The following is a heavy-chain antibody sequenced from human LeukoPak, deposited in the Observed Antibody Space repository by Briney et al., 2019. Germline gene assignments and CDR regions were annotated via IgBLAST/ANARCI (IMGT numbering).Heavy chain of an antibody. CDR2: IYYSGST. CDR3: ARDYNLNEPGYMDV. CDR1: GGSISSSNFY. Sequence: SETLSLTCTVSGGSISSSNFYWGWIRQPPGKGLEWIGSIYYSGSTYYNPSLKSRVTISVDTSKNQSSRKLSSVTAAHTAVYYCARDYNLNEPGYMDVGGKGTTVTMSS. D-gene: IGHD1-20*01. J-gene: IGHJ6*03. V-gene: IGHV4-39*07.